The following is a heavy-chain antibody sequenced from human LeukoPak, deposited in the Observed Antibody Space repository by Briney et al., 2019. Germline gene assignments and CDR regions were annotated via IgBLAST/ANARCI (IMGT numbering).Heavy chain of an antibody. CDR3: ARVGAKRTTDY. CDR1: GGSISSSSYY. D-gene: IGHD1-26*01. J-gene: IGHJ4*02. V-gene: IGHV4-39*01. Sequence: SETLSLTCTVSGGSISSSSYYWGWIRQPPGKGLEWIGSIYYSGSTYYNPSLKSRVTMSVDTSKNQFSLKLSSVTAADTAVYYCARVGAKRTTDYWGQGTLVTVSS. CDR2: IYYSGST.